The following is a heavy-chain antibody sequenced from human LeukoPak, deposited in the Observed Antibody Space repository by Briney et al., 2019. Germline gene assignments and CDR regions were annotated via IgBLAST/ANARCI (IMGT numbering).Heavy chain of an antibody. CDR3: ARAGERALVTGY. V-gene: IGHV1-46*01. CDR2: INPSGGST. J-gene: IGHJ4*02. D-gene: IGHD3-9*01. Sequence: ASVKVSCKASGSTVTSYSIHWGRQAPGQGLEWMGIINPSGGSTSYAQKFQGRVTMTRDRSTSTVYMELSSRRSEDTAVYYCARAGERALVTGYWGQGTLVTVSS. CDR1: GSTVTSYS.